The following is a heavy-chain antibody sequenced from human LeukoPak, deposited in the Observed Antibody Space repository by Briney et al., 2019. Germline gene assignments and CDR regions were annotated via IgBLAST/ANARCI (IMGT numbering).Heavy chain of an antibody. Sequence: GGSLRLSCAASGFTFDDYAMHWVRQAPGKGLEWVSGISWNSGSIGYADSVKGRFTISRDNAKNSLYLQMNSLRAEDTAVYYCARDADRDYDFWSGYYDYWGQGTLVTVSS. CDR1: GFTFDDYA. CDR3: ARDADRDYDFWSGYYDY. V-gene: IGHV3-9*01. J-gene: IGHJ4*02. CDR2: ISWNSGSI. D-gene: IGHD3-3*01.